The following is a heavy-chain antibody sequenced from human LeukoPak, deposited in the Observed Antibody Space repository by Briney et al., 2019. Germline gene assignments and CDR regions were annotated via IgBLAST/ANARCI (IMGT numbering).Heavy chain of an antibody. Sequence: GGSLRLSCAASGFTFSDYYMSWIRQAPGKGLEWVSYISSSGSTIYYADSVKGRFTISRDNAKNSLYLQMNSLRAEDTAVYYCARELADTYYYDNSGYQYHRGFDYWGQGTLVTVSS. CDR2: ISSSGSTI. CDR1: GFTFSDYY. J-gene: IGHJ4*02. D-gene: IGHD3-22*01. V-gene: IGHV3-11*01. CDR3: ARELADTYYYDNSGYQYHRGFDY.